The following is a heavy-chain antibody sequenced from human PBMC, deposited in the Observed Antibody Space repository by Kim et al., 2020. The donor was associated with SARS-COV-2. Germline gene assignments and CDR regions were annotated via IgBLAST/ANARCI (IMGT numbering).Heavy chain of an antibody. CDR3: AKDHTVTNFDY. D-gene: IGHD4-17*01. V-gene: IGHV3-23*01. J-gene: IGHJ4*02. CDR2: T. Sequence: TDNLDSLKGLFTISRDNSKNTPYRQMNSLRAEDTAVYYCAKDHTVTNFDYWCQATLVTVSS.